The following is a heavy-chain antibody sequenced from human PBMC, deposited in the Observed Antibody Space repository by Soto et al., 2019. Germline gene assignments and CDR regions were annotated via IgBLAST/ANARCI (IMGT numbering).Heavy chain of an antibody. Sequence: LGESLKISCKSSGYSFSSYWIAWVRLVPGKGLEWMGSIYPDDSDTKYSPSFQGQVTISADKSISAAYLQWSSLKASDTAIYYCARNSLTGYYNYYYSMDVWGQGTTVTVSS. CDR2: IYPDDSDT. CDR1: GYSFSSYW. J-gene: IGHJ6*02. CDR3: ARNSLTGYYNYYYSMDV. V-gene: IGHV5-51*01. D-gene: IGHD3-9*01.